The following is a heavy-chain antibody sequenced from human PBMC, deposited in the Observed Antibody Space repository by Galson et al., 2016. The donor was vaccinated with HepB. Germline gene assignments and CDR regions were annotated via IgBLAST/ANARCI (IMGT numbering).Heavy chain of an antibody. J-gene: IGHJ4*02. CDR3: ARRYCNSTNCYFFDY. CDR2: IYPGDSDT. Sequence: QSGAEVKKPGESLKISCKVSGSIFTTYWIGWVRQMPGKGLEWMGIIYPGDSDTRYSPSFQGQVTISADKSISTAYLQWSSLKASDSAMYYCARRYCNSTNCYFFDYWGQGTLVTVSS. D-gene: IGHD2-2*01. CDR1: GSIFTTYW. V-gene: IGHV5-51*01.